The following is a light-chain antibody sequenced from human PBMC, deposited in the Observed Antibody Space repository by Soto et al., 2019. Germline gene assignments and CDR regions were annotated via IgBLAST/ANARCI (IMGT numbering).Light chain of an antibody. V-gene: IGKV1-5*03. J-gene: IGKJ1*01. Sequence: DLQMTQSPSTLSASVGDRVTITCRASQSISNWLAWYQQKPGKAPKLLIYKASNLESGVPSRFSGSGSGTEFTLTISRLQTDDFASYYCQQYNGTFGQGTKVEIK. CDR3: QQYNGT. CDR2: KAS. CDR1: QSISNW.